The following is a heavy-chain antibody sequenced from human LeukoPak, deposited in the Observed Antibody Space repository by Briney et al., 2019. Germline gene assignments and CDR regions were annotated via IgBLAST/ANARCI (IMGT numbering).Heavy chain of an antibody. J-gene: IGHJ1*01. V-gene: IGHV1-2*02. D-gene: IGHD6-13*01. CDR2: INPDSGGT. CDR3: ARVKYRAAGDKQH. Sequence: VKVSCKASGYTFTDSYIHWVRQAPRQGLEWMGWINPDSGGTNYAQKFQGRVTMTRDTSITTVYMELSRLRSDDTAVYYCARVKYRAAGDKQHWGRGTLVTVSS. CDR1: GYTFTDSY.